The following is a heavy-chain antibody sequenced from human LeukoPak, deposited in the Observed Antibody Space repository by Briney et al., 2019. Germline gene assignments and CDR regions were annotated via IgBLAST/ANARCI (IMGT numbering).Heavy chain of an antibody. D-gene: IGHD5-18*01. V-gene: IGHV4-59*01. CDR2: TYYSGST. CDR3: ARLSGGYSLFNGLDV. CDR1: GGSISNYY. J-gene: IGHJ6*04. Sequence: SETLSLTCNVSGGSISNYYWSWIRQAPGKGLEWIGYTYYSGSTNYNPSLKSRVTISVDTSKNQFSLKLSSVTAADTAVFYCARLSGGYSLFNGLDVWGKGTTVTVSS.